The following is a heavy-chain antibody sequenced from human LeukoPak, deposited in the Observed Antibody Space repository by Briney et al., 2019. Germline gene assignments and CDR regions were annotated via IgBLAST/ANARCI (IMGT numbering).Heavy chain of an antibody. CDR2: MNPNSDNT. D-gene: IGHD3-22*01. J-gene: IGHJ6*03. CDR3: ARKTPLYYYDSSGYHYYYMDV. CDR1: GYTFTSYD. V-gene: IGHV1-8*03. Sequence: ASVKVSCKASGYTFTSYDINWVRQATGQGLEWMGWMNPNSDNTGYAQKFQGRVTITRNTSISTAYMELSSLRSEDTAVYYCARKTPLYYYDSSGYHYYYMDVWGKGTTVTVSS.